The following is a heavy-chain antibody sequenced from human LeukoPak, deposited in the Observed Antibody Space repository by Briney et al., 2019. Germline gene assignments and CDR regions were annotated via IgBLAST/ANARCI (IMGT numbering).Heavy chain of an antibody. V-gene: IGHV3-23*01. CDR3: AKARIASAGTGAFDV. Sequence: PAGSLRLSCAASGFTVSSYGMTWVRQAPGKGLEWVSAFSATDGSAQYAESVKGRFTISRDNSKNSLYLQMNSLRDEDTAVYYCAKARIASAGTGAFDVWGQGTMVTVSS. CDR1: GFTVSSYG. J-gene: IGHJ3*01. CDR2: FSATDGSA. D-gene: IGHD6-13*01.